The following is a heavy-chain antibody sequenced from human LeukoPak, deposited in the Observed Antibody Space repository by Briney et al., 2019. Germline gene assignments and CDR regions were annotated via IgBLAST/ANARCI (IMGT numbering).Heavy chain of an antibody. CDR2: ISSSGGST. D-gene: IGHD1-26*01. Sequence: GGSLRLSCAASGFTFSSDAMRWVRQAPGKGLEWVSAISSSGGSTYYADSVRGRFIISRDSSKNTLYLQMNSLRAEDTAVYYCAKGGAQVGGRGTLVTVSS. V-gene: IGHV3-23*01. J-gene: IGHJ4*02. CDR3: AKGGAQV. CDR1: GFTFSSDA.